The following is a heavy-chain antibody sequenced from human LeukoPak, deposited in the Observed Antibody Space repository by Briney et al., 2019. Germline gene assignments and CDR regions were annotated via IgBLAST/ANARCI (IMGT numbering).Heavy chain of an antibody. CDR1: GFTFSRYA. CDR2: INSDGSST. Sequence: GGSLRLSCAASGFTFSRYAMNWVRQAPEKGLVWVSRINSDGSSTSYADSVKGRFTISRDNAKNTLYLQMNSLRAEDTAVYYCARKGGGFDPWGQGTLVTVSS. J-gene: IGHJ5*02. D-gene: IGHD3-16*01. CDR3: ARKGGGFDP. V-gene: IGHV3-74*01.